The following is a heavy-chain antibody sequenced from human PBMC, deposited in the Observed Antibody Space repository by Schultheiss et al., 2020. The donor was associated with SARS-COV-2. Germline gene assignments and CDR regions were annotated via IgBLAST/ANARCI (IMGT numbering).Heavy chain of an antibody. CDR2: INPSGGST. J-gene: IGHJ6*02. CDR1: GGTFSSYA. CDR3: TTTKLPAGELNYGDLLTPLYYYYGMDV. Sequence: ASVKVSCKASGGTFSSYAISWVRQAPGQGLEWMGIINPSGGSTSYAQKFQGRVTMTRDTSTSTVYMELSSLRSEDTAVYYCTTTKLPAGELNYGDLLTPLYYYYGMDVWGQGTTVTVSS. D-gene: IGHD4-17*01. V-gene: IGHV1-46*01.